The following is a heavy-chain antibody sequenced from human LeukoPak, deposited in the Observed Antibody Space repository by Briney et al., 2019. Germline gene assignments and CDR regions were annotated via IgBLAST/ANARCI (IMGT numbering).Heavy chain of an antibody. CDR1: SFTFSSYE. CDR3: ARVPLLAVRYYYYYMDV. D-gene: IGHD6-19*01. V-gene: IGHV3-48*03. Sequence: GVSLRLSCAGSSFTFSSYEMNWVRQAPGKGLEWVSYISSSGSTIYYADSVKGRFTISRDNAKTSLYLQMNSLRAEDTAVYYCARVPLLAVRYYYYYMDVWGKGTTVTVSS. J-gene: IGHJ6*03. CDR2: ISSSGSTI.